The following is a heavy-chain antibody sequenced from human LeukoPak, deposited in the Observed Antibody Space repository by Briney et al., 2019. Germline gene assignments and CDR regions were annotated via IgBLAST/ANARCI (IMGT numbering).Heavy chain of an antibody. CDR2: IYYSGST. V-gene: IGHV4-39*01. CDR1: GGSISSSSYY. J-gene: IGHJ5*02. D-gene: IGHD2-2*01. CDR3: ARQGIVVVPSLWFDP. Sequence: PSETLSLTCTVSGGSISSSSYYWGWIRQPPGKGLEWIGRIYYSGSTYYNPSLKSRVTISVDTSKNQFSLKLRSVTAADTAVYYCARQGIVVVPSLWFDPWGQGTLVTVSS.